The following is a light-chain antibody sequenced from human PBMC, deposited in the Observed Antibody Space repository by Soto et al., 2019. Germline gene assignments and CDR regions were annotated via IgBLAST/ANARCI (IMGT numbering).Light chain of an antibody. V-gene: IGLV3-21*04. J-gene: IGLJ3*02. CDR2: YDR. Sequence: SSELTQPPSVSVAPGKTARITCGGSDVESKSVHWYQQKPGQAPVLVIYYDRDRPSGIPERFSGSNSGNTATLTISRVEAEEAGDYYCQVGDFSGDPGVFGGGTQLTVL. CDR1: DVESKS. CDR3: QVGDFSGDPGV.